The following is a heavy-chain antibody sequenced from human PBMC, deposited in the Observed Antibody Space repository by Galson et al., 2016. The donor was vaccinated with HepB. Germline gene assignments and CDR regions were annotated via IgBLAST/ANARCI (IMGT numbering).Heavy chain of an antibody. Sequence: SLRLPCAASGFTFSSYSMNWVRQAPGKGLEWVSSISSSSSYIYYADSVQGRFTISRDNAKTSLYLQMNSLRTDDTAVYYCARDEGYGDYVFYYYYCMDGWGQGTTVTVSS. CDR2: ISSSSSYI. CDR3: ARDEGYGDYVFYYYYCMDG. J-gene: IGHJ6*02. CDR1: GFTFSSYS. D-gene: IGHD4-17*01. V-gene: IGHV3-21*01.